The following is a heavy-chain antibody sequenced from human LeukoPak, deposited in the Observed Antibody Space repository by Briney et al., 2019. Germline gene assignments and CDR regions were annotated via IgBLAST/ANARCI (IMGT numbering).Heavy chain of an antibody. V-gene: IGHV4-59*01. D-gene: IGHD1-1*01. CDR1: GGSISSYY. Sequence: PSETLSLTCTVSGGSISSYYWSWLRQPPGKGLEWIGYIYYSGSTNYNPSLKSRVTISVGTSKNQFSLKLSSVTAADTAVYYCAATGTTSMFDYWGQGTLVTVSS. CDR3: AATGTTSMFDY. CDR2: IYYSGST. J-gene: IGHJ4*02.